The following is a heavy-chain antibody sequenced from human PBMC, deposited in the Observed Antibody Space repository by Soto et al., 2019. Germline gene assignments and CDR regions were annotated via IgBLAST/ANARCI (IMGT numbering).Heavy chain of an antibody. CDR1: GFTFHNYA. V-gene: IGHV3-9*01. Sequence: GGSLRLSCAASGFTFHNYAMHWVRQAPGKGLEWVAGISWNSGNIDFGDSVKGRFTISRDNAKNSLYLQMNNLRAEDTAVYYCAKDGAAGSVLDVWGQGTTVTVSS. CDR3: AKDGAAGSVLDV. CDR2: ISWNSGNI. J-gene: IGHJ6*02. D-gene: IGHD6-13*01.